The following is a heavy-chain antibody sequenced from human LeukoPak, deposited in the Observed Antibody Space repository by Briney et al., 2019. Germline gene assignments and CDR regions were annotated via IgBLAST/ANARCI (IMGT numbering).Heavy chain of an antibody. D-gene: IGHD3-22*01. J-gene: IGHJ4*02. CDR3: ARSNYYDSSGYYPD. CDR2: ISSSAPT. V-gene: IGHV4-30-4*01. CDR1: GDSINSGDFY. Sequence: SETLSLSCTVSGDSINSGDFYWSWIRQPRGRGVEWIAYISSSAPTYSHPSLKSRVTISVDKSNTPFSLKLSSVTAADTAVYYCARSNYYDSSGYYPDWGQGTLVTVSS.